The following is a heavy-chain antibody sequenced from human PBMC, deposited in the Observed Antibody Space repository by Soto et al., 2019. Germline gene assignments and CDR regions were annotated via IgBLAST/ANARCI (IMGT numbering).Heavy chain of an antibody. CDR1: GDSVSSNSAA. J-gene: IGHJ6*03. Sequence: SQTLSLTCAISGDSVSSNSAAWNWIRQSPSRGLEWLGRTYYRSKWYNDYAVSVKSRITINPDTSKNQFSLQLNSVTPEDTAVYYCAIAEADLYYDFWSGDYYYYYMDVWGKGTTVTVSS. CDR2: TYYRSKWYN. D-gene: IGHD3-3*01. CDR3: AIAEADLYYDFWSGDYYYYYMDV. V-gene: IGHV6-1*01.